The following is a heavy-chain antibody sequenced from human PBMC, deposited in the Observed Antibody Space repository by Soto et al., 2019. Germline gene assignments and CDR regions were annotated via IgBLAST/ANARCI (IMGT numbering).Heavy chain of an antibody. D-gene: IGHD6-13*01. CDR2: IWYDGSNK. Sequence: VQLVESGGGVVQPGRSLRLSCAASGFTFSSYGMHWVRQAPGKGLEWVAVIWYDGSNKYYADSVKGRFTISRDNSKNTLYLQMNSLRAEDTAVYYCARGQLGRIDYWGQGTLVTVSS. J-gene: IGHJ4*02. V-gene: IGHV3-33*01. CDR1: GFTFSSYG. CDR3: ARGQLGRIDY.